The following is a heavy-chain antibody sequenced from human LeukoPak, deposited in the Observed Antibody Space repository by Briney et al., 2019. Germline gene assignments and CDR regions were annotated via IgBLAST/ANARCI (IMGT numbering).Heavy chain of an antibody. CDR3: ARRGGYDILTGYNNWFDP. Sequence: PGASLRLSCAASGFTFSSYSMNCVRQAPGRGLEWVSSIISRCSCIYHADSVQGRFTISRDNAKNSLYLQMNSLRAEDAAVYYCARRGGYDILTGYNNWFDPWGQGTLVTVSS. CDR2: IISRCSCI. D-gene: IGHD3-9*01. V-gene: IGHV3-21*01. J-gene: IGHJ5*02. CDR1: GFTFSSYS.